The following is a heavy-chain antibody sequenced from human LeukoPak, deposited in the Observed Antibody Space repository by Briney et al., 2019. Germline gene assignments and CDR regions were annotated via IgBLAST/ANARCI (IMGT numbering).Heavy chain of an antibody. CDR3: ARDPKVATITRNYYYYYYGMDV. J-gene: IGHJ6*02. CDR2: INPSGGST. CDR1: GYTFTSYY. D-gene: IGHD5-12*01. Sequence: GASVKVSCKASGYTFTSYYMHWARQAPGQGLEWMGIINPSGGSTSYAQKFQGRVTMTRDTSTSTAYMELSSLRSEDTAVYYCARDPKVATITRNYYYYYYGMDVWGQGTTVTVSS. V-gene: IGHV1-46*01.